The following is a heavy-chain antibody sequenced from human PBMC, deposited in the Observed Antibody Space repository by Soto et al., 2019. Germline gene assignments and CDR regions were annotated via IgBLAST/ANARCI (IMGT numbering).Heavy chain of an antibody. Sequence: SETLSLTCTVSGGSISSGGYYWSWIRQHPGKGLEWIGYIYYSGSTYYNPSLKSRITMSVDTSKNQFSLKLSTVTAADTAVYYCARGGNWFDPWGQGTLVTVSS. CDR2: IYYSGST. CDR1: GGSISSGGYY. CDR3: ARGGNWFDP. V-gene: IGHV4-31*03. D-gene: IGHD5-12*01. J-gene: IGHJ5*02.